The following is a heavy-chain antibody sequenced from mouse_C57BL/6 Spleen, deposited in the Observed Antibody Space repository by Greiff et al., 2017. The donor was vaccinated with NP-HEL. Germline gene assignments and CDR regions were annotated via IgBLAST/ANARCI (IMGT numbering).Heavy chain of an antibody. CDR1: GFSLTSYA. Sequence: VKLVESGPGLVAPSQSLSITCTVSGFSLTSYAISWVRQPPGKGLEWLGVIWTGGGTNYNSALKSRLSISKDNSKSQVFLKMNSLQTDDTARYYCARTYYSNSLYAMDYWGQGTSVTVSS. V-gene: IGHV2-9-1*01. D-gene: IGHD2-5*01. J-gene: IGHJ4*01. CDR3: ARTYYSNSLYAMDY. CDR2: IWTGGGT.